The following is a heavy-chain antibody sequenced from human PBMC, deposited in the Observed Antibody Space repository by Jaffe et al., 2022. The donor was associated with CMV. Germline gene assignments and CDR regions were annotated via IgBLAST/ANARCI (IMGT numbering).Heavy chain of an antibody. CDR3: ARQRVAAVRFRDSYGMDV. D-gene: IGHD2-15*01. Sequence: QVQLQESGPGLVKPSQTLSLTCTVSGASLSSGGYYWSWVRLRPGKGLEWIGYIYYSGTVYYNPSLRSRLSISIDTSENQFSLNLSSVTAADTAVYYCARQRVAAVRFRDSYGMDVWGQGTTVTVSS. J-gene: IGHJ6*02. CDR2: IYYSGTV. V-gene: IGHV4-31*03. CDR1: GASLSSGGYY.